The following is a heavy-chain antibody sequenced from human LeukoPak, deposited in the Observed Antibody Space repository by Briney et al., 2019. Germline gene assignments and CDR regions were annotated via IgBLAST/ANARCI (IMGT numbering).Heavy chain of an antibody. D-gene: IGHD3-22*01. Sequence: SETLSLTCTVSGGSISSYYWSWIRQPPGKGLEWIGYIYYSGSTNYNPSLKSRVTISVDTSKNQFSLKLSSVTAADTAVYYCARGGGGDYYDSSLDYWGQGTLVTVSS. V-gene: IGHV4-59*01. CDR1: GGSISSYY. J-gene: IGHJ4*02. CDR2: IYYSGST. CDR3: ARGGGGDYYDSSLDY.